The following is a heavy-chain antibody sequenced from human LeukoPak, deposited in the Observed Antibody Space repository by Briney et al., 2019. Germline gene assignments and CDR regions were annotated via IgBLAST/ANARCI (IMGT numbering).Heavy chain of an antibody. CDR3: ARHLSGSYSFDY. Sequence: SQTLSLTCTVSGGSISSGGYYWRWIRQPPGKGLEWIGQIYSGGGTIYNPSLKSRVTFSLDTSKKQLSLKLTSVTAADTAVYYCARHLSGSYSFDYWGQGTLVTVSS. D-gene: IGHD1-26*01. J-gene: IGHJ4*02. CDR1: GGSISSGGYY. CDR2: IYSGGGT. V-gene: IGHV4-39*01.